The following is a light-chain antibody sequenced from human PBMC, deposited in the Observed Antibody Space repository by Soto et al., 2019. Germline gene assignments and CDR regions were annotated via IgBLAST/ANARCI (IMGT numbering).Light chain of an antibody. V-gene: IGKV1-39*01. CDR3: QQSYSTPMYS. Sequence: DIQMTQSPSSLSASVGDRVTITCRASQSISSYLSWYQLKPGTAPKVLIYGASSLQSGVPSRFSGSGSGTDSTLTISSLQPEDSATYYCQQSYSTPMYSFGQGTKLEIK. J-gene: IGKJ2*03. CDR2: GAS. CDR1: QSISSY.